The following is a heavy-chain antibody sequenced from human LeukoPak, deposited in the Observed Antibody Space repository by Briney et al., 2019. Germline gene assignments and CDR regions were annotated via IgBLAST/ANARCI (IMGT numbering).Heavy chain of an antibody. CDR1: GFTFSSYG. V-gene: IGHV3-30*02. CDR3: ANWGAAAGY. J-gene: IGHJ4*02. CDR2: IRYDGSNK. Sequence: GGSLRLSCAASGFTFSSYGMHWLRQAPGKGLEWVAYIRYDGSNKYYADYVKGRITISRDNSKNNLYLQMNRLRAEDTVVYYCANWGAAAGYWGQGTLVTVSS. D-gene: IGHD6-13*01.